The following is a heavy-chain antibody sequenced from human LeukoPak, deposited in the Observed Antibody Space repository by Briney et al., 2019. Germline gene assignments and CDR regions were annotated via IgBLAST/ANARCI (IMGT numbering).Heavy chain of an antibody. J-gene: IGHJ5*02. CDR3: ARGQTYYDIYNNWFDP. CDR1: GYTFSGYY. V-gene: IGHV1-2*02. Sequence: ASVTVSFKASGYTFSGYYIHWVGQAPGQGGEGMGWIIPKNGGTRYAQRFQGRVTMTRDTSISTAYLELSRLRSDGTAVYYCARGQTYYDIYNNWFDPWGQGTLVTVSS. D-gene: IGHD3-22*01. CDR2: IIPKNGGT.